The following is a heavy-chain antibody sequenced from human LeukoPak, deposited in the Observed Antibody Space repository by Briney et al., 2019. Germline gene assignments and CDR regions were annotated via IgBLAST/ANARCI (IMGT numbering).Heavy chain of an antibody. CDR1: GFTFTSAW. J-gene: IGHJ4*02. V-gene: IGHV3-15*01. Sequence: GGSLRLSCAASGFTFTSAWMTWVRQAPGKGLEWVGRIKSNADGGTTDYAAPVKGRITISRDDSKNALYLQMNSLKTEDTAVYYCTHDTSGYYSLHSWGQGTLVTVSS. CDR3: THDTSGYYSLHS. D-gene: IGHD3-22*01. CDR2: IKSNADGGTT.